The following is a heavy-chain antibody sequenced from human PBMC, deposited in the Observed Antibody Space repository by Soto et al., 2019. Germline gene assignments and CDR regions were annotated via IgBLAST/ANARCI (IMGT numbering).Heavy chain of an antibody. CDR1: GFTFSSYS. CDR2: ISSSSSYI. J-gene: IGHJ3*02. D-gene: IGHD2-15*01. CDR3: ARDLTRLVVVAATKRSRAWDI. V-gene: IGHV3-21*01. Sequence: EVQLVESGGGLVKPGGSLRLSCAASGFTFSSYSMSWVRQAPGKGLEWVSSISSSSSYIYYADSVQGRFPISRDNAKDALYRQMNSLRAEDTAVYYCARDLTRLVVVAATKRSRAWDIWGQGTMVTVSS.